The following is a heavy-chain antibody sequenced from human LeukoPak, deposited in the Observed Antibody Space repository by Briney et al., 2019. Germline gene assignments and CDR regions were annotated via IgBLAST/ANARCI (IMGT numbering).Heavy chain of an antibody. CDR3: VPGTDSGYHRVETYFDY. J-gene: IGHJ4*02. CDR2: INPKSGGT. D-gene: IGHD5-12*01. Sequence: ASVKLSCKASGYTFTGYYMHWVRQAPGQGLEWMGWINPKSGGTDYPQNFQGRITMTRDTSISTAYMELSRLRSDDTAVYYCVPGTDSGYHRVETYFDYWGQGTLVTVSS. V-gene: IGHV1-2*02. CDR1: GYTFTGYY.